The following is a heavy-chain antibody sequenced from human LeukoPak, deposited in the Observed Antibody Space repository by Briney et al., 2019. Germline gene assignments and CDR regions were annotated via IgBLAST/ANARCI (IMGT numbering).Heavy chain of an antibody. Sequence: SETLSLTCTASGGSISSYYWSWIRQPPGKGLEWIGYIYYSGSTNYNPSLKSRVTISVDTSKNQFSLKLSSVTAADTAVYYCARPTMVRGVILAFDIWGQGTMVTVSS. CDR2: IYYSGST. CDR1: GGSISSYY. J-gene: IGHJ3*02. CDR3: ARPTMVRGVILAFDI. V-gene: IGHV4-59*01. D-gene: IGHD3-10*01.